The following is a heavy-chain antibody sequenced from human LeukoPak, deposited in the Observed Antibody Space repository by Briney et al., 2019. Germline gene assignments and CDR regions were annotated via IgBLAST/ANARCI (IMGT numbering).Heavy chain of an antibody. CDR3: ARDFHRRYYDSSGYNAFDI. Sequence: GGSLRLSCEASGFTFSSYNMNWVRQAPGKGLEWVSSISSSSNYIYYADSVKGRFTISRDNAKNSLYLQMNSLRAEDTAVYYCARDFHRRYYDSSGYNAFDIWGQGTMVTVSS. D-gene: IGHD3-22*01. CDR2: ISSSSNYI. J-gene: IGHJ3*02. V-gene: IGHV3-21*01. CDR1: GFTFSSYN.